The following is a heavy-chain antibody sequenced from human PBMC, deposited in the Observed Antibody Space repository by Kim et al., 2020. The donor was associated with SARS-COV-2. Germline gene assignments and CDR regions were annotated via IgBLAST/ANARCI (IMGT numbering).Heavy chain of an antibody. D-gene: IGHD4-17*01. Sequence: YPDSVNGRFTISRDNAKNSLYLQMNSLRVEDTALYYCARVNTALNDAFDIWGPGTMVTVSS. V-gene: IGHV3-11*03. CDR3: ARVNTALNDAFDI. J-gene: IGHJ3*02.